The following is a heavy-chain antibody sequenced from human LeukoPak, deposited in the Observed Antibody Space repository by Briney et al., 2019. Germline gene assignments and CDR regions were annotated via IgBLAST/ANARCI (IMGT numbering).Heavy chain of an antibody. D-gene: IGHD4-17*01. CDR2: IYGNDDK. Sequence: SGPTLVNPTQTLTLTCTFSGVSLSTNAGVVGWVRQPPGKALEWLAFIYGNDDKRYSPSLGSRLNITKDTSKKQVVLTVTDMDYADTATYYCVHRTSVTAVDHWGQGTLVTVSS. J-gene: IGHJ4*02. V-gene: IGHV2-5*01. CDR3: VHRTSVTAVDH. CDR1: GVSLSTNAGV.